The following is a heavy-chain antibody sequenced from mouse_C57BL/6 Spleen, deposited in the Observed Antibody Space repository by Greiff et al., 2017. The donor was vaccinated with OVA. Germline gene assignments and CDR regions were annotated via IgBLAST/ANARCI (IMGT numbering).Heavy chain of an antibody. V-gene: IGHV1-52*01. J-gene: IGHJ2*01. Sequence: QVQLQQPGAELVRPGSSVRLSCKASGYTFTSYWMHWVKQRPIQGLEWIGNIDPSDSATHYNQKFKDKATLTVDKSSSTAYMQLSSLTSEDSAVYYCARGVRDFDYWGQGTTLTVSS. CDR2: IDPSDSAT. CDR1: GYTFTSYW. CDR3: ARGVRDFDY.